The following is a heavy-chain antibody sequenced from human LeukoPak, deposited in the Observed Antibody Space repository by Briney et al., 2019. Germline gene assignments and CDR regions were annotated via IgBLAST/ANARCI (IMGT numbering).Heavy chain of an antibody. Sequence: EASVKVSCKASGYTFTSYYMHWVRQAPGQGLEWMGIINPSGGSTSYAQKFQGRVTMTRDTSTSTVYMELSSLRSEDTAVYYCARELSSSWYLRRAFDIWGQGTMVTVSS. CDR2: INPSGGST. CDR3: ARELSSSWYLRRAFDI. D-gene: IGHD6-13*01. V-gene: IGHV1-46*01. J-gene: IGHJ3*02. CDR1: GYTFTSYY.